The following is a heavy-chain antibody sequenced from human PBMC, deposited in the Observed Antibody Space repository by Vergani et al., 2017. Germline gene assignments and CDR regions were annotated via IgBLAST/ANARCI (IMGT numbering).Heavy chain of an antibody. J-gene: IGHJ4*02. CDR1: GAPISYWC. V-gene: IGHV4-4*07. CDR3: ATGAGPFDI. CDR2: LCPSGST. Sequence: QVQMHESCPGLVKTSETLSLTCSASGAPISYWCWSWLRQPAGKGLEWIGRLCPSGSTNYKPSLKSRVTMSIDTSKNQFSLKLTSVTAADTAVYYCATGAGPFDIWGQGTLVTVSS. D-gene: IGHD7-27*01.